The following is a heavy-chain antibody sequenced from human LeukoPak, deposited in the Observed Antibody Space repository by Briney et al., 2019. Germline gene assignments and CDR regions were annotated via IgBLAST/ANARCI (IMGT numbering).Heavy chain of an antibody. CDR3: AKDGYYGMDV. Sequence: GGSLRLSCATSGFTFSSYSMSRVRQAPGKGLEWVSGISASGASTYYADSVKGRFTIARDNSKNTLDLQMNSLRAEDTAVYSCAKDGYYGMDVWGQGTTVTVSS. CDR1: GFTFSSYS. V-gene: IGHV3-23*01. J-gene: IGHJ6*02. CDR2: ISASGAST.